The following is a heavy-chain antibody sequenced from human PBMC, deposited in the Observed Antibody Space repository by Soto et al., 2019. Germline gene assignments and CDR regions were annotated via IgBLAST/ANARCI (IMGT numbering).Heavy chain of an antibody. CDR3: ARDISMTVEAQRDAPDKYFFDS. J-gene: IGHJ4*02. CDR1: GGSFSGYY. Sequence: SETLSLTCAVYGGSFSGYYWTWIRQPPGKGLEWIAEINHSGRSNSNPSLKSRVTVSVDTSKNQFSLKLSSVTAADTAVYYCARDISMTVEAQRDAPDKYFFDSWGQGTLVTVSS. D-gene: IGHD3-22*01. CDR2: INHSGRS. V-gene: IGHV4-34*01.